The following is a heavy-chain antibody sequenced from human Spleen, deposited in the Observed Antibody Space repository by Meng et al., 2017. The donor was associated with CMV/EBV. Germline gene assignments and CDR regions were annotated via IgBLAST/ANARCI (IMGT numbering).Heavy chain of an antibody. Sequence: GVSVGWIRKSTGKALVWLAVIYWNDDKYYTPTQKNRHTIAKDTSKSQVVLTLTNMGPVDTGKFYCVHRSAGFWRGYFSFYFDYWGQGTLVTVSS. CDR3: VHRSAGFWRGYFSFYFDY. D-gene: IGHD3-3*01. CDR2: IYWNDDK. J-gene: IGHJ4*02. V-gene: IGHV2-5*04. CDR1: GVS.